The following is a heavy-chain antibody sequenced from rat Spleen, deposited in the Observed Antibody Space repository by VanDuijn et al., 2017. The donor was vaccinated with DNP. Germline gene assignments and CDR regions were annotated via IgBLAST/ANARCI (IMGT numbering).Heavy chain of an antibody. J-gene: IGHJ2*01. Sequence: EVQLQESGPGLVKPSQSLSLTCSVTGYSITSNYWGWIRKSPGNKMEWIGHITYSARTTYNPSLKSRISITRDTSKNQFFLHLDSVTTEDTATYYCARWVWYFDYWGHGVMVTVSS. CDR1: GYSITSNY. V-gene: IGHV3-1*01. CDR3: ARWVWYFDY. CDR2: ITYSART.